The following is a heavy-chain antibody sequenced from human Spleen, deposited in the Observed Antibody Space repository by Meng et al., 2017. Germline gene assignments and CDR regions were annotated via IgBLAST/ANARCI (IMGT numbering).Heavy chain of an antibody. J-gene: IGHJ3*02. CDR3: AKEEQWLVLAAFDI. Sequence: GGSLRLSCAASGFTFSDYAMTWVRRAPGKGPEWVSSISASGISTYDADSVKGRFTIYRDNSKNTLYLQMNSLRAEDTAVYYCAKEEQWLVLAAFDIWGQGTMVTVSS. CDR1: GFTFSDYA. V-gene: IGHV3-23*01. D-gene: IGHD6-19*01. CDR2: ISASGIST.